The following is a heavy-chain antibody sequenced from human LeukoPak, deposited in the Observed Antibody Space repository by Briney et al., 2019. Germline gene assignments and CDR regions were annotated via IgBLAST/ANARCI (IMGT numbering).Heavy chain of an antibody. CDR2: IYYSGST. V-gene: IGHV4-39*01. D-gene: IGHD2-2*01. CDR1: GGSISSSSYY. J-gene: IGHJ3*02. CDR3: ARQGCSSPTCYLFALYAFDI. Sequence: SETLSLTCTVSGGSISSSSYYWGWIRQPPGKGLEWIGNIYYSGSTYYNPSLKSRVTISVDTSKNQFSLKLSSVTAADTAVYYCARQGCSSPTCYLFALYAFDIWGQGTMVTVSS.